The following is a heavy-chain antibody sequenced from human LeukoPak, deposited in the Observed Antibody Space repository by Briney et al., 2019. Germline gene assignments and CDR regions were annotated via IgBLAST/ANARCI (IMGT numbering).Heavy chain of an antibody. D-gene: IGHD2-2*01. V-gene: IGHV3-74*01. CDR1: GFTFTTYW. Sequence: PGGSLRLSCTASGFTFTTYWMHWVRQTPEKGLAWVSRINSDGSITTYADSVKGRFTISRDNAKNTLYLQMNSLRAEDTAVYYCTRGWPENHALFDYWGQGALVTVSS. CDR2: INSDGSIT. J-gene: IGHJ4*02. CDR3: TRGWPENHALFDY.